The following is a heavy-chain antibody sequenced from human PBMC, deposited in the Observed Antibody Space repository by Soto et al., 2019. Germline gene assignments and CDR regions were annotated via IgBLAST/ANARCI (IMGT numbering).Heavy chain of an antibody. CDR1: GGSISSSNW. J-gene: IGHJ4*02. CDR2: IYHSGST. D-gene: IGHD6-13*01. Sequence: QVQLQESGPGLVKPSGTLSLTCAVSGGSISSSNWWSWVRQPPGKGLEWIGEIYHSGSTNYNPSLESRGNISVDKSKKQCSVKLCSRPDAVTAVYYCARCIAAVGPIDYWGQGTLVTVTS. CDR3: ARCIAAVGPIDY. V-gene: IGHV4-4*02.